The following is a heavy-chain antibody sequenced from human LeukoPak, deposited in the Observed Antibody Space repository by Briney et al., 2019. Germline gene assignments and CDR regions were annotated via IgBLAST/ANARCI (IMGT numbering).Heavy chain of an antibody. CDR3: ARGYSSSWFNWFDP. CDR1: GGSISSYY. J-gene: IGHJ5*02. CDR2: IYYSGST. V-gene: IGHV4-59*01. Sequence: SETLSLTCTVSGGSISSYYWSWIRQPPGKGREWIGYIYYSGSTNYNPSLKSRVTVSVDTSKNQFSLKLSSVTAADTAVYYCARGYSSSWFNWFDPWGQGTLVTVSS. D-gene: IGHD6-13*01.